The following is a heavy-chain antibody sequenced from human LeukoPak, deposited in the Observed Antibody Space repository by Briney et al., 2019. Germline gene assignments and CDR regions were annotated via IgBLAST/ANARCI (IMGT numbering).Heavy chain of an antibody. D-gene: IGHD2-15*01. J-gene: IGHJ3*02. V-gene: IGHV1-69*05. CDR3: ARDKYCSGGSCYPIGPHGAFDI. CDR2: IIPTFGTA. CDR1: GGTFSSYA. Sequence: SVKVSCKASGGTFSSYAISWVRQAPGPGLEWMGGIIPTFGTANYAQKFQGRGTIITDESTSTAYMELSSLRSEDTAVYYCARDKYCSGGSCYPIGPHGAFDIWGQGTMVTVSS.